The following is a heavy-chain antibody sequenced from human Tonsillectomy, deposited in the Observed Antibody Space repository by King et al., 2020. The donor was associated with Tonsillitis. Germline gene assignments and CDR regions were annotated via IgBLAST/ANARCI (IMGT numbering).Heavy chain of an antibody. D-gene: IGHD3-22*01. CDR1: GDTFRKYA. V-gene: IGHV1-69*12. J-gene: IGHJ6*02. CDR2: IIPIFDTP. CDR3: ASTSMIGVVTPLYYYGMDV. Sequence: QLVPSGAEVKKPGSSVKVSCKASGDTFRKYAISWVRQAPGQGLEWMGGIIPIFDTPNYPQKFQGRVTITAEESTSTAYMDLSSLKSEDTAVYFCASTSMIGVVTPLYYYGMDVWGQGTTVTVSS.